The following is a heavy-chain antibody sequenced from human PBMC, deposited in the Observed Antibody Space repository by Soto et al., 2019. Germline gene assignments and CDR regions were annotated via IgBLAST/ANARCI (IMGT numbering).Heavy chain of an antibody. Sequence: QVQLVESGGGVVQPGRSLRLSCAASGFTFSSYGMHWVRQAPGKGLEWVAVIWDDGSNKYYADSVQGRFTISRDNSKNTLELQMNSLRAEDTAVYYCARGGGIAAAGLYYDYGMAVCGRGTMVTFS. V-gene: IGHV3-33*01. J-gene: IGHJ6*02. CDR3: ARGGGIAAAGLYYDYGMAV. D-gene: IGHD6-13*01. CDR2: IWDDGSNK. CDR1: GFTFSSYG.